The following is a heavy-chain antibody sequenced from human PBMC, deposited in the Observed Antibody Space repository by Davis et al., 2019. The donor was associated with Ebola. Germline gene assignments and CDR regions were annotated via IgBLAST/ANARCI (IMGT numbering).Heavy chain of an antibody. CDR3: ARGDSYYDPSGYYAGPEAPDH. J-gene: IGHJ4*02. D-gene: IGHD3-22*01. V-gene: IGHV4-59*12. CDR2: IYYSGST. Sequence: SETLSLTCSVSGGSITNYYWSWIRQPPGKGLEWIGYIYYSGSTIYNPSLKSRVTISVDTSKNQFSLKLTSVTAADTAVYYCARGDSYYDPSGYYAGPEAPDHWGQGTLVSVSS. CDR1: GGSITNYY.